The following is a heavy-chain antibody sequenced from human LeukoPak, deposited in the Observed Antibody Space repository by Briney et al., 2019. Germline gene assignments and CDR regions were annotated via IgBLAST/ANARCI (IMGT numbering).Heavy chain of an antibody. D-gene: IGHD3-3*01. J-gene: IGHJ6*03. CDR1: GGSISSGGYY. Sequence: TLSLTCTVSGGSISSGGYYWSWSRQHPGKGLERIGYIYYSGSTYYNPSLKSRVTISVDTSKNQFSLKLSSVTAADTAVYYCARGPRGTIFGVVIRAYYYYMDVWGKGTTVTVSS. V-gene: IGHV4-31*03. CDR2: IYYSGST. CDR3: ARGPRGTIFGVVIRAYYYYMDV.